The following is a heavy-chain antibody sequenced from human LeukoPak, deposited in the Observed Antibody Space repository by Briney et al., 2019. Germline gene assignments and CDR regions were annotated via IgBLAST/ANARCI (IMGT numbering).Heavy chain of an antibody. CDR3: ASLYLTCPACSMDYYYGMDV. CDR1: GLTFSSYA. V-gene: IGHV3-30-3*01. D-gene: IGHD2-2*02. CDR2: ISYDGSNK. Sequence: GRSLRLSCAASGLTFSSYAMHWVRQAPGKGLEWVAVISYDGSNKYYADSVKGRFTISRDNSKNTLYLQMNSLRAEDTAVYYCASLYLTCPACSMDYYYGMDVWGQGTTVTVSS. J-gene: IGHJ6*02.